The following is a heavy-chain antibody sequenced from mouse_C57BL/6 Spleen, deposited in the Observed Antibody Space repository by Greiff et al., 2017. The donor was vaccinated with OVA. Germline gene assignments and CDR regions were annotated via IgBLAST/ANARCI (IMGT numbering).Heavy chain of an antibody. J-gene: IGHJ4*01. CDR3: ARNYGGGAMDY. CDR1: GFTFSSYG. CDR2: ISSGGSYT. V-gene: IGHV5-6*01. D-gene: IGHD1-2*01. Sequence: EVHLVESGGDLVKPGGSLKLSCAASGFTFSSYGLSWVRQTPDKRLEWVATISSGGSYTYYLDSVQGRFTISRDNATNTLYLQMSSLKSEDTAMYYCARNYGGGAMDYWGQGTTVTVSS.